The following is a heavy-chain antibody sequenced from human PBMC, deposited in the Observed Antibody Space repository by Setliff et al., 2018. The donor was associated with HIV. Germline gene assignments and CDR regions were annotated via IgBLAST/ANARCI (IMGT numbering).Heavy chain of an antibody. CDR1: GYTFTGHY. CDR3: ARHPMSPFLEWSYDS. CDR2: INPNSGGT. J-gene: IGHJ4*02. Sequence: ASVKVSCKASGYTFTGHYIHWVRQAPGQGLEWMGRINPNSGGTNYAQKFQGRFTMTRDTSISTAYMELSRLRSDDTALYYCARHPMSPFLEWSYDSWGQGTLVTVSS. V-gene: IGHV1-2*06. D-gene: IGHD3-3*02.